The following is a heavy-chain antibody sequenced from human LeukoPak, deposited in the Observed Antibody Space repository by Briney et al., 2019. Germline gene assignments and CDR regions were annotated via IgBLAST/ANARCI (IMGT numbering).Heavy chain of an antibody. CDR2: IQYDGSNQ. CDR3: ARGPPLQQYCTNGVCYVQGAFDI. V-gene: IGHV3-30*02. CDR1: GFLFISYG. J-gene: IGHJ3*02. D-gene: IGHD2-8*01. Sequence: GGSLRLSCAAPGFLFISYGMHWVRQAPGKGLEWVAFIQYDGSNQYYADSVKGRFTISRDNSKHTLYLQMNSLRAEDTAVYYCARGPPLQQYCTNGVCYVQGAFDIWGQGTMLTVSS.